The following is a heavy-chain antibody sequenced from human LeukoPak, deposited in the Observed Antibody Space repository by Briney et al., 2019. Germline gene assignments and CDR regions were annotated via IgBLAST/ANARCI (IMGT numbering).Heavy chain of an antibody. J-gene: IGHJ4*02. V-gene: IGHV3-23*01. CDR2: ILGSGGTT. CDR1: GFTFSNYA. Sequence: GGSLRLSCAPSGFTFSNYAMSGVRQAPGKGLEGVSDILGSGGTTYYADSVKGRFTITRDNSMNTLYLQMDSLRVEDAAVYYCAKGDGWGSSYYFDCWGQGTLVTVSS. D-gene: IGHD3-10*01. CDR3: AKGDGWGSSYYFDC.